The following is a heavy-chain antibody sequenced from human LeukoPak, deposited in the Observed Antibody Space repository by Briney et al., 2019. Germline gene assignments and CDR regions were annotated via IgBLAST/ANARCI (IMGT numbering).Heavy chain of an antibody. J-gene: IGHJ6*03. V-gene: IGHV4-59*01. CDR3: ARDPDDTIFGVVTEGYMDV. CDR2: IYYSGST. D-gene: IGHD3-3*01. Sequence: SETLSLTCTVSGGSISSYYWSWIRQPPGKGLEWIGYIYYSGSTNYNPSLKSRVTISVDTSKNQFSLKLSSVTAADTAVYYCARDPDDTIFGVVTEGYMDVWGKGTTVTVSS. CDR1: GGSISSYY.